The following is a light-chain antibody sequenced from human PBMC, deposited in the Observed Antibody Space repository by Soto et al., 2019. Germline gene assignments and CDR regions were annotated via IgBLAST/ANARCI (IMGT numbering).Light chain of an antibody. CDR1: QRVDSDY. J-gene: IGKJ1*01. Sequence: EIVLTQSPGILSLSPGERATLSCRASQRVDSDYLAWYQQKPGQAPRLLIYGASGRANGIPDRFSGSGSGTDFTLTISRLEPDYFAVYFCQQYGRSPRTFGQGTKVEIK. CDR2: GAS. V-gene: IGKV3-20*01. CDR3: QQYGRSPRT.